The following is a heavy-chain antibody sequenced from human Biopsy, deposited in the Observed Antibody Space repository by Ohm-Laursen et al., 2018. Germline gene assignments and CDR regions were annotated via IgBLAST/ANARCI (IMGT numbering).Heavy chain of an antibody. CDR1: GFTFSDYY. D-gene: IGHD1/OR15-1a*01. V-gene: IGHV3-11*01. CDR3: ARDLSFGTVSDY. Sequence: SLRLSCAASGFTFSDYYMSWVRQAPGKGLEWVSYISGTGGSLDYADSVKSRFTISRDNAKNSLYLQINSLRAEDTAVYYCARDLSFGTVSDYWGQGTLVTVSS. J-gene: IGHJ4*02. CDR2: ISGTGGSL.